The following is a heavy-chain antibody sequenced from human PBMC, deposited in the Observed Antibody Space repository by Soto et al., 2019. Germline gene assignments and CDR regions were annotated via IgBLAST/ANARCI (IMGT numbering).Heavy chain of an antibody. CDR2: ISYDGSNK. CDR1: GFTFSSYG. V-gene: IGHV3-30*18. Sequence: GGSLRLSCAASGFTFSSYGMHWVRQAPGKGLEWVAVISYDGSNKYYADSVKGRFTISRDNSKNTLYLQMNSLRAEDTAVYYCAKPDYYDSSGPLVFWGPGTLVTLSS. D-gene: IGHD3-22*01. CDR3: AKPDYYDSSGPLVF. J-gene: IGHJ4*02.